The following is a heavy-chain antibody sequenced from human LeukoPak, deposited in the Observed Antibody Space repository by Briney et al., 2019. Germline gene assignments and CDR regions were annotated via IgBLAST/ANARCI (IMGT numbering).Heavy chain of an antibody. D-gene: IGHD6-13*01. J-gene: IGHJ5*02. Sequence: SSETLSLTCSVSGGSISSSTYYWGWIRQPPGKGLEWIGNIYDSGSTYYNPSLKSRVTISVDTSKNQFSLKLSSVTAADTAVYYCARQAYSSNLGWFDPWGQGTLSPSPQ. CDR3: ARQAYSSNLGWFDP. CDR1: GGSISSSTYY. V-gene: IGHV4-39*01. CDR2: IYDSGST.